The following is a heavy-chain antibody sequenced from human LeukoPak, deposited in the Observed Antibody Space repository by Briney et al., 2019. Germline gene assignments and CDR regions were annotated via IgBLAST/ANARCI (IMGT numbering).Heavy chain of an antibody. J-gene: IGHJ4*02. Sequence: RPSETLSLTCAVYGGSFSGYYWSWIRQPPGKGLEWIGEINHSGSTNYNPSLKSRVTISVDTSKNQFSLKLSSVTAADTAVYYCARADESGYYDYWGQGTLVTVSS. CDR1: GGSFSGYY. CDR2: INHSGST. V-gene: IGHV4-34*01. D-gene: IGHD3-3*01. CDR3: ARADESGYYDY.